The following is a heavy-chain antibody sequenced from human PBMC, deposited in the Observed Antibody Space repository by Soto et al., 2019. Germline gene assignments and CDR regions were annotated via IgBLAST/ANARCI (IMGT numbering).Heavy chain of an antibody. CDR1: TFTFSGYV. V-gene: IGHV3-30*18. D-gene: IGHD3-22*01. J-gene: IGHJ4*02. Sequence: LRLSCAASTFTFSGYVMHKIRQAPGKALEWVAVISYDGSNKYYADSVKGRFTISRDNSKNTLYLQMNSLRAEDTAVYYCAKEAQYYDSSGYYFDYWGQGT. CDR3: AKEAQYYDSSGYYFDY. CDR2: ISYDGSNK.